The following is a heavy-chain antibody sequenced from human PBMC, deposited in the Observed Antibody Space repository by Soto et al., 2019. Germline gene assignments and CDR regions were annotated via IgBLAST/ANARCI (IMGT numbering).Heavy chain of an antibody. D-gene: IGHD3-10*01. Sequence: SSETLSLTCAVSGGSIGGAGYSWSWIRQPPGGGLDWIGYIYESGTILYNPSLKTRLTISLNWSDKQFSLTLNSVTAADTAVYYCERAQFYYGSGNYHNLMFDTWGQGTQVTVSS. V-gene: IGHV4-30-2*01. CDR1: GGSIGGAGYS. CDR3: ERAQFYYGSGNYHNLMFDT. CDR2: IYESGTI. J-gene: IGHJ5*02.